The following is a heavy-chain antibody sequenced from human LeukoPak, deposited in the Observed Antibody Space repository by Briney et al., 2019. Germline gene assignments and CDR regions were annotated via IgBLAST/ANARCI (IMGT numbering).Heavy chain of an antibody. V-gene: IGHV3-33*01. CDR1: GFTFSSYG. J-gene: IGHJ6*02. CDR2: IWYDGSNK. CDR3: AREKMVATYYYYYYYGMDV. D-gene: IGHD5-12*01. Sequence: GGSLRLSCAASGFTFSSYGMHWVRQAPGKGLEWVAVIWYDGSNKYYADSVKSRFTISRDNSKNTLYLQMNSLRAEDTAVYYCAREKMVATYYYYYYYGMDVWGQGTTVTVSS.